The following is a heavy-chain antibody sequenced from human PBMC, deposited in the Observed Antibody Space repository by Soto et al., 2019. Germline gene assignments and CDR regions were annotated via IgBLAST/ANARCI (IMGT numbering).Heavy chain of an antibody. J-gene: IGHJ5*02. D-gene: IGHD2-15*01. CDR3: ARLGYCSGGSCS. V-gene: IGHV1-69*13. CDR2: IIPIFGTA. CDR1: GGTSSSYA. Sequence: AASVKVSCKASGGTSSSYAISWVRQAPGQGLEWMGGIIPIFGTANYAQKFQGRVTITADESTSTAYMELSSLRSEDTAVYYCARLGYCSGGSCSWGQGTLVTVSS.